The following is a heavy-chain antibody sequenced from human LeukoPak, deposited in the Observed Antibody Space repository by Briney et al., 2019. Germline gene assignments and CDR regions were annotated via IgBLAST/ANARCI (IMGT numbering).Heavy chain of an antibody. Sequence: GGSLRLSCAASGFTFSRHWMHWVRQAPGKGLEWVSYISSSSSTIYYADSVKGRFTISRDNAKNSLYLQMNSLRAEDTAVYYCARQEYCSGASCYTWFDPWGQGTLVTVSS. CDR3: ARQEYCSGASCYTWFDP. CDR2: ISSSSSTI. J-gene: IGHJ5*02. V-gene: IGHV3-48*04. CDR1: GFTFSRHW. D-gene: IGHD2-15*01.